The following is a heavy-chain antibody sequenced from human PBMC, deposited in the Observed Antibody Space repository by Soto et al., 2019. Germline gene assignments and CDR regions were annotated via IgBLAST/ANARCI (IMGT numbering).Heavy chain of an antibody. CDR3: AKEMYPRAVLDSSSPWGDY. D-gene: IGHD6-6*01. CDR2: VSYDGSHK. V-gene: IGHV3-30*18. J-gene: IGHJ4*02. Sequence: QVQLVQSGGGVIQPGKSLRLSCAASGITFTTYGMHWVRQTPGKGLEWVAVVSYDGSHKYYADSVKGRFTISRDDSKKTLYLQMNSLRVEDTAVYYCAKEMYPRAVLDSSSPWGDYWGQGTLVTVSS. CDR1: GITFTTYG.